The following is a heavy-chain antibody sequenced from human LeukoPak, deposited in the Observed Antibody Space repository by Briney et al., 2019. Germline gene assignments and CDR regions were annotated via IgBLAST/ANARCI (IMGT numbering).Heavy chain of an antibody. CDR2: INPKTGGT. D-gene: IGHD5-24*01. CDR3: ARVGDGLNDAFDI. CDR1: GYIFTGHY. Sequence: ASVRVSCKASGYIFTGHYMNWVRQVPGQGLEWMGRINPKTGGTNYAQNFQGRVTMTRDTSISTTYMELSRLRPDDTAVYYCARVGDGLNDAFDIWGQGTMVTVSS. V-gene: IGHV1-2*06. J-gene: IGHJ3*02.